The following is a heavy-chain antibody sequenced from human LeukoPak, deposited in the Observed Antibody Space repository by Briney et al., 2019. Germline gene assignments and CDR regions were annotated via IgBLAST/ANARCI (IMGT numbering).Heavy chain of an antibody. CDR3: ARGNTWFGYYFDY. Sequence: PSETLSLTCAVYGGSFSGYYWSWIRQPPGKGLEWIGEINHSGSTNYNPSLKSRVTISVDTSKNQLSLKLSSVTAADTAVYYCARGNTWFGYYFDYWGQGTLVTVSS. V-gene: IGHV4-34*01. CDR1: GGSFSGYY. D-gene: IGHD3-10*01. J-gene: IGHJ4*02. CDR2: INHSGST.